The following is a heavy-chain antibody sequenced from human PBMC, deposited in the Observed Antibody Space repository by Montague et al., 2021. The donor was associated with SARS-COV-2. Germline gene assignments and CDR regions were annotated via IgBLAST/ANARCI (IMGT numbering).Heavy chain of an antibody. J-gene: IGHJ4*02. Sequence: SETLSLTCSVSGGSIRSHYWSWIRQPPGKGLEWIGYIYYSGTTNYNPSLKSRVTISVDTSKNQFSLKLSSVTAAGTAVFYCARTRLDYNDYVFDYWGQGILVTVSS. CDR1: GGSIRSHY. V-gene: IGHV4-59*11. CDR3: ARTRLDYNDYVFDY. CDR2: IYYSGTT. D-gene: IGHD4-11*01.